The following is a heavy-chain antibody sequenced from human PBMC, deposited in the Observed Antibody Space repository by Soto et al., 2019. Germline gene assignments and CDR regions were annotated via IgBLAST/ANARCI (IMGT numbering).Heavy chain of an antibody. Sequence: GGSLRLSCAASGFTFSSYTMNWVRQAPGKGLEWVSTFIGSTGSTFYADSVKGRFTISRDDSKNTLYLQMNSLRAEDTAVYYCVKRHTAVPQPASCLDYWGQGTLVTVSS. CDR1: GFTFSSYT. CDR3: VKRHTAVPQPASCLDY. D-gene: IGHD5-18*01. V-gene: IGHV3-23*01. CDR2: FIGSTGST. J-gene: IGHJ4*03.